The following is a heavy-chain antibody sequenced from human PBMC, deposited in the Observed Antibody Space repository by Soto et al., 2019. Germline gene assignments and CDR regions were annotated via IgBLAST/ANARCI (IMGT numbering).Heavy chain of an antibody. CDR1: GYTFTSYG. D-gene: IGHD3-10*01. Sequence: ASVKVSCKASGYTFTSYGISWVRQAPGQGLEWMGWISAYNGNTNYAQKIQGRVTMTTDTSTSTDYRELRSLRSDDTAVYYCARGGGPITMVRGVIPYYYYGRYVWGQGTTVTVSS. V-gene: IGHV1-18*01. CDR2: ISAYNGNT. J-gene: IGHJ6*02. CDR3: ARGGGPITMVRGVIPYYYYGRYV.